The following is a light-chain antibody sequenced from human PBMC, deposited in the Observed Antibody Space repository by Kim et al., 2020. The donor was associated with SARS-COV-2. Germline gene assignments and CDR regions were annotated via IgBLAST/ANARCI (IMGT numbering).Light chain of an antibody. CDR1: SIDVGGYNS. CDR2: DVS. Sequence: GAAITISCTGTSIDVGGYNSVSWYQQHPGKAPKLMIYDVSERASGVSNRFSGSQSGNTASLTISGLRAEDEADYYCSSHTTSSTYVFGSGTKVTVL. J-gene: IGLJ1*01. CDR3: SSHTTSSTYV. V-gene: IGLV2-14*03.